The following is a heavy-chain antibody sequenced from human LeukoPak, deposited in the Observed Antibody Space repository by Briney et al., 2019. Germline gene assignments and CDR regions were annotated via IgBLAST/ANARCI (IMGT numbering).Heavy chain of an antibody. CDR1: GGSISSYY. CDR3: ARRTGSGSRDAFDI. CDR2: IYYSGST. V-gene: IGHV4-59*08. D-gene: IGHD3-10*01. Sequence: SETLSLTCTVSGGSISSYYWSWIRQPPGKGLEWIGYIYYSGSTNYNPSLKSRVTISIDSSKNQFSLKLISMTAADTAVYFCARRTGSGSRDAFDIWGRGTMVTVSS. J-gene: IGHJ3*02.